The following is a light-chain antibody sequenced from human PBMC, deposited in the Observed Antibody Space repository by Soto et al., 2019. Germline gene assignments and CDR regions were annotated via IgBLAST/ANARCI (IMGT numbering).Light chain of an antibody. CDR2: DAS. Sequence: EIVLTQSPATLSLSPGERATLSCRASQGVSSYLAWYQQKPGQAPRLLIYDASNRATGIPARFSGSGPGTDFTLTISSLEPEDFAVYYCQQRSNWHPGLTFGGGTKVDIK. J-gene: IGKJ4*01. CDR1: QGVSSY. CDR3: QQRSNWHPGLT. V-gene: IGKV3D-11*01.